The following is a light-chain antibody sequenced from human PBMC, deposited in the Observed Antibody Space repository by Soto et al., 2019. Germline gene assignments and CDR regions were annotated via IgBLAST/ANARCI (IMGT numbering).Light chain of an antibody. CDR3: QQYGSS. J-gene: IGKJ2*01. CDR2: GTS. CDR1: LSVSSSY. V-gene: IGKV3-20*01. Sequence: EIVLTQSPGTLSLSPGERATLSCRASLSVSSSYLAWYQQKPGQAPRLLIYGTSSRATGIPDRFSGSGSGTDFTLTISRLEPEDFAVYYCQQYGSSFGQGTKLEIK.